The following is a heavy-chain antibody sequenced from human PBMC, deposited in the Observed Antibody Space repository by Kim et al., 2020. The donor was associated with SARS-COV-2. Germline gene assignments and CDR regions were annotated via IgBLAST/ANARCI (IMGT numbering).Heavy chain of an antibody. V-gene: IGHV1-69*04. D-gene: IGHD2-15*01. J-gene: IGHJ4*02. Sequence: SVKVSCKASGGTFSSYAISWVRQAPGQGLEWMGRIIPILGIANYAQKFQGRVTITADKSTSTAYMELSSLRSEDTAVYYCARGPWNCSGGSCYTDYWGQGTLVTVSS. CDR2: IIPILGIA. CDR3: ARGPWNCSGGSCYTDY. CDR1: GGTFSSYA.